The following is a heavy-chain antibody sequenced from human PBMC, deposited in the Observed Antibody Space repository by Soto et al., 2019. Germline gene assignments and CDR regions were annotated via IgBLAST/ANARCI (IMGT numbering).Heavy chain of an antibody. CDR1: GYTFTSYY. V-gene: IGHV1-46*03. D-gene: IGHD6-19*01. Sequence: ASVKVSCKASGYTFTSYYMHWVRQAPGQGLEWMVIINPSGGSTSYAQKFQGRVTMTRDTSTSTVYMELSSLRSEDTAVYYCARAPADYSSGWSSSFDYWGQGTLVTVSS. CDR2: INPSGGST. J-gene: IGHJ4*02. CDR3: ARAPADYSSGWSSSFDY.